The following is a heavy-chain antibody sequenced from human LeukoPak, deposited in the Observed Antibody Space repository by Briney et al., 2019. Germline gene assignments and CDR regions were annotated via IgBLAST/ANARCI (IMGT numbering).Heavy chain of an antibody. D-gene: IGHD6-19*01. CDR3: ARVGSGWSYYFDY. CDR1: GFTFNNYW. V-gene: IGHV3-74*01. CDR2: INSDGSST. Sequence: GGSLRLSCAASGFTFNNYWMHWVRQAPGKGLVWVSRINSDGSSTSYADSVKGRFTISRDNAKNTLYLQMNSLRAEDTAVYYCARVGSGWSYYFDYWGQGTLVTVSS. J-gene: IGHJ4*02.